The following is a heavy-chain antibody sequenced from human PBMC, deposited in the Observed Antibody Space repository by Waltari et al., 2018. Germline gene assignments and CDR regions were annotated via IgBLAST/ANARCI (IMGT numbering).Heavy chain of an antibody. Sequence: QLQLQESGPGLVKPSETLSLTCTVSGGSISSSSYYWGWIRQPPGKGLEWIGSIYYSGSTYYNPSIKSRVTISVDTSKNQFSLKLSSVTAADTAVYYCARANDYDSSGYLAGYFDYWGQGTLVTVSS. D-gene: IGHD3-22*01. CDR3: ARANDYDSSGYLAGYFDY. CDR1: GGSISSSSYY. CDR2: IYYSGST. J-gene: IGHJ4*02. V-gene: IGHV4-39*07.